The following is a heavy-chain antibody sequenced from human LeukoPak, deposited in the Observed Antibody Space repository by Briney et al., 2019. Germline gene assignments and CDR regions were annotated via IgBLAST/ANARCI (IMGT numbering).Heavy chain of an antibody. CDR3: ARDRPSGYSIDY. V-gene: IGHV3-48*01. Sequence: PGGSLRLSCAASGFTFDTYSMNWVRHAPGKGLEWVSYINGHSDAIYYADSAKGRFTISRDNAKNSLYLQMNSLRAEDTAVYYCARDRPSGYSIDYWGQGTLVTVSS. D-gene: IGHD2-15*01. J-gene: IGHJ4*02. CDR2: INGHSDAI. CDR1: GFTFDTYS.